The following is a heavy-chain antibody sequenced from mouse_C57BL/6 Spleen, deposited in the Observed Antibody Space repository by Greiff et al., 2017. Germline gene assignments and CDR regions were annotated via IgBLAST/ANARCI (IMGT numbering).Heavy chain of an antibody. CDR1: GYTFTSYW. J-gene: IGHJ4*01. CDR3: ARGTFATVVATGAMDY. Sequence: QVQLQQPGTELVKPGASVKLSCKASGYTFTSYWMHWVKQRPGQGLEWIGNINPSNGGTNYNEKFKSKATLTVDKSSSTAYMQLSSLTSEDSAVDYCARGTFATVVATGAMDYWGQGTSVTVSS. D-gene: IGHD1-1*01. V-gene: IGHV1-53*01. CDR2: INPSNGGT.